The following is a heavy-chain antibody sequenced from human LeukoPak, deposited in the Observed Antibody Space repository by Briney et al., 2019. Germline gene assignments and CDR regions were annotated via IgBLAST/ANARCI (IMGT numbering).Heavy chain of an antibody. V-gene: IGHV3-74*01. CDR3: ARDTYYAVDV. CDR2: INSDGSST. Sequence: GGSLRLSCAASGFTFSGYWMHWVRQVPGKGLVWVSHINSDGSSTSFADSVKGRFTISRDNAKNTLYLQMNSLRAEDTAVYYCARDTYYAVDVWGQGTTVTVSS. J-gene: IGHJ6*02. CDR1: GFTFSGYW.